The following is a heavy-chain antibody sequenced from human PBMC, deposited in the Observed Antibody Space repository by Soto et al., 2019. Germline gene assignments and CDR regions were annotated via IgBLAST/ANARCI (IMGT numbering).Heavy chain of an antibody. Sequence: SETLFLTCTVSGGSISSSGYYWGWIRQPPGKGLEWIGSIYYSGSTYYNPSLKSRVTISVDTSKNQFSLKLSSVTAADAAVDYFSGRGAAARPISYYWGQGTLDTGSS. CDR3: SGRGAAARPISYY. J-gene: IGHJ4*02. D-gene: IGHD6-13*01. CDR1: GGSISSSGYY. CDR2: IYYSGST. V-gene: IGHV4-39*01.